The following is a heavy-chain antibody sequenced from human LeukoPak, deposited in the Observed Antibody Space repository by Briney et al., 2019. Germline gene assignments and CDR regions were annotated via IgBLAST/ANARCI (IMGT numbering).Heavy chain of an antibody. CDR1: GFTFSSYA. CDR3: ASPHSSGLVRGAFDI. D-gene: IGHD6-19*01. J-gene: IGHJ3*02. V-gene: IGHV3-64*01. CDR2: ISSNGGST. Sequence: GGSLRLSCAASGFTFSSYAMHWVRQAPGKGLEYVSAISSNGGSTYYANSVKGRFTISRDNSKNTLYLQMNSLRAEDTAVYYCASPHSSGLVRGAFDIWGQGTMVTVSS.